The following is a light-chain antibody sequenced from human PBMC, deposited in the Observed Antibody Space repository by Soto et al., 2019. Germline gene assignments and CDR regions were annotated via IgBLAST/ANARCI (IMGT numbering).Light chain of an antibody. CDR3: SSDAGRNTPYV. CDR2: EDH. Sequence: QSALTQPASVSGSPGQSITISCTGTNNDIGSYDLVSWYQQHPAKAPKLLIYEDHKRPSGVADRFVCSTSGNTASLTISGLQDDDEDDYYCSSDAGRNTPYVFGPGSKLTVL. CDR1: NNDIGSYDL. V-gene: IGLV2-23*01. J-gene: IGLJ1*01.